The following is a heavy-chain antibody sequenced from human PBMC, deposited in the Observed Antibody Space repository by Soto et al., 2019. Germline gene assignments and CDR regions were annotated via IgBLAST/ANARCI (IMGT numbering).Heavy chain of an antibody. CDR1: GASISGFY. CDR2: IYATGTT. V-gene: IGHV4-4*07. D-gene: IGHD1-1*01. Sequence: QVQLQESGPGLVKPSETLSLTCTVSGASISGFYRSWIRKSAGKGLEWIGRIYATGTTDYNPSLKSRVMMSVDTSKKQFSLKLRSVTAADTAVYYCVRDGTKTLRDWFDPWGQGISVTVSS. CDR3: VRDGTKTLRDWFDP. J-gene: IGHJ5*02.